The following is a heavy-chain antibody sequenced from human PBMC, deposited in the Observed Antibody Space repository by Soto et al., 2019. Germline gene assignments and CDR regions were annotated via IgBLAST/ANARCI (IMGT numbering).Heavy chain of an antibody. CDR3: ARITGSCYYTGWYYGMDV. V-gene: IGHV1-69*06. J-gene: IGHJ6*02. Sequence: SVKVSCKASGGTFSSYAISWVRQAPGQGLEWMGGIIPIFGTANYAQKFQGRVTITADKSTSTAYMELSSLRSEDTAVYYCARITGSCYYTGWYYGMDVWGQGTTVTVSS. CDR1: GGTFSSYA. CDR2: IIPIFGTA. D-gene: IGHD3-3*01.